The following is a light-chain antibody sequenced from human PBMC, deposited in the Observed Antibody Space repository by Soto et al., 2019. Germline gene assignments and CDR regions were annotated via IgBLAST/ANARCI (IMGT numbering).Light chain of an antibody. J-gene: IGKJ4*01. V-gene: IGKV1-39*01. CDR1: QRISTY. CDR3: QQVESYPST. Sequence: DIQITQSPSTVSASVGDRVTITCRASQRISTYLNWYQQKPVKAPKLLIYAASTLQSGVPSRFSGSGSGTDFTLTISSLQPEDFATYFCQQVESYPSTFGGGTKVDIK. CDR2: AAS.